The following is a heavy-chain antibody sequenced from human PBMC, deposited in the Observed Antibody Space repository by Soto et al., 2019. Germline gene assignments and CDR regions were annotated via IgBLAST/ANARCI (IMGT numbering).Heavy chain of an antibody. Sequence: SETLSLTCTVSGGSISSSSSYWGWVRQPPGKGLEWMATIYSGSTYQSPSLKSRVTISVDTSKNQFSLKLSSVAAPDTAIYYCVTTRGIAVGGSFDHWGQGTLVTVSS. V-gene: IGHV4-39*01. CDR2: IYSGST. CDR3: VTTRGIAVGGSFDH. D-gene: IGHD6-13*01. CDR1: GGSISSSSSY. J-gene: IGHJ5*02.